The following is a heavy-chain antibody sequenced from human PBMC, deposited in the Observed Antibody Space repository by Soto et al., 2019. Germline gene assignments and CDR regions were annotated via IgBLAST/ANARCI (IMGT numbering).Heavy chain of an antibody. D-gene: IGHD6-13*01. J-gene: IGHJ1*01. CDR2: IWYDGSNT. CDR1: GFIFSSYG. CDR3: ARGLRAAAGRDYFQY. Sequence: QVQLVESGGGVVQPGRSLTLSCAASGFIFSSYGMHWVRQAPGKGLQWVAVIWYDGSNTYYADSVKGRFTISRDNSKNTLELQMNSLRAEDTAVYYCARGLRAAAGRDYFQYWGQGTLVTVSS. V-gene: IGHV3-33*01.